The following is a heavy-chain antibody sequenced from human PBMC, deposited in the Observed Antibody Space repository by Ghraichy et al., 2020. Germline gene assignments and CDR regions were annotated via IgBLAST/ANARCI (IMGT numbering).Heavy chain of an antibody. V-gene: IGHV3-23*01. CDR3: ARRPTYSGLGTCFDY. CDR2: IDGVGEKT. J-gene: IGHJ4*02. Sequence: LSLTCAASGITFSNYAMSWVRQIPGKGLEWVSTIDGVGEKTYHADSVKGRFTISRDNSMNTLFLQMNNLRAEDTARYYCARRPTYSGLGTCFDYWGQGTLVTVSS. CDR1: GITFSNYA. D-gene: IGHD3-10*01.